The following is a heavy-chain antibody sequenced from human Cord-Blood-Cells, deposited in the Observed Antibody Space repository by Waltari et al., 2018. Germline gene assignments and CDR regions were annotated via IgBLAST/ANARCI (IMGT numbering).Heavy chain of an antibody. Sequence: QVQLQQWGAGLLKPSETLSLTCAVYGGSFSGYYWSWIRPPPGKGLEWIGEINHSGSTNYNPTLKRRVTISVDTSKNQFSLKLSSVTAADTALDYWAGEGSYGSGSYFDYWGQGTLVTVSS. D-gene: IGHD3-10*01. CDR1: GGSFSGYY. J-gene: IGHJ4*02. V-gene: IGHV4-34*01. CDR2: INHSGST. CDR3: AGEGSYGSGSYFDY.